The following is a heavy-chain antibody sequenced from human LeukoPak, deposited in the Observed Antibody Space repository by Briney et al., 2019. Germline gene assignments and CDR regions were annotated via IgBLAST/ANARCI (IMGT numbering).Heavy chain of an antibody. Sequence: GGSLRLSCAASGFIVSSNYMSWVRQAPGKGLEWVSSISSSSSYIYYADSVKGRFTISRDNAKNSLYLQMNSLRAEDTAVYYCARDKGYDAFDIWGQGTMVTVSS. CDR2: ISSSSSYI. D-gene: IGHD5-12*01. CDR1: GFIVSSNY. CDR3: ARDKGYDAFDI. V-gene: IGHV3-21*01. J-gene: IGHJ3*02.